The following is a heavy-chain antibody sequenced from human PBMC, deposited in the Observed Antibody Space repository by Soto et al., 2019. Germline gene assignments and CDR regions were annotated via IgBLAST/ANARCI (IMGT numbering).Heavy chain of an antibody. CDR1: GYSFTSYW. CDR3: ARHGGSGNAEDSYYYYGMDV. CDR2: IYPGDSDT. D-gene: IGHD3-10*01. V-gene: IGHV5-51*01. Sequence: GESLKISCKGSGYSFTSYWIGWVRQMPGKGLEWMGIIYPGDSDTRYSPSFQGQVTISADKSISTAYLQWSSLKASDTAMYYCARHGGSGNAEDSYYYYGMDVWGQGTTVTVSS. J-gene: IGHJ6*02.